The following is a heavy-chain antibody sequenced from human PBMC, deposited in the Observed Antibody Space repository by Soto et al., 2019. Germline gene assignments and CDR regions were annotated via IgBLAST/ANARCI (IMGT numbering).Heavy chain of an antibody. D-gene: IGHD7-27*01. J-gene: IGHJ5*01. CDR1: GDSISNLDYF. CDR2: IYKSAST. CDR3: ARGRYCLTGRCFPNWLDS. Sequence: QVQLLESGPGLVKPSQTLSLTCSVSGDSISNLDYFWAWIRQPPGQALEYIGYIYKSASTSYNPSFESRVAISVDTSKSQFSLNVTSVTAADTAVYFCARGRYCLTGRCFPNWLDSWGQGALVTVSS. V-gene: IGHV4-30-4*01.